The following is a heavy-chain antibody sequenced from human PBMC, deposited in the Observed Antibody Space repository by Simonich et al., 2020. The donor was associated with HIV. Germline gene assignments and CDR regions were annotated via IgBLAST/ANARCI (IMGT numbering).Heavy chain of an antibody. J-gene: IGHJ6*02. Sequence: EVQLVESGGGLVQPGGSLRLSCAASGFTFSSYWMSWVRQAPGKGLEWVANIKEDGSEKYYVDSVKGRFTISRDNAKKSLYLQMNSLRAEDTAVYFCARYLALGRAYYDTSMDVWGQGTTVTVSS. CDR3: ARYLALGRAYYDTSMDV. CDR2: IKEDGSEK. CDR1: GFTFSSYW. V-gene: IGHV3-7*01. D-gene: IGHD3-22*01.